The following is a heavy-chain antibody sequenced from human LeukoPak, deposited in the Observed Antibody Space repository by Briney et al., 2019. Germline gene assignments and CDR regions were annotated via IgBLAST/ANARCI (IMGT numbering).Heavy chain of an antibody. D-gene: IGHD6-13*01. Sequence: ASVKVSCKASGYTFTNYGITWVRQAPGQGLEWMGLINANNGNTNYAQNLQGRVTMTRDTSTSTAYMELRSLRSDDTAVYYCARGPIAAAGDYWGQGTLVTVSS. J-gene: IGHJ4*02. V-gene: IGHV1-18*01. CDR1: GYTFTNYG. CDR2: INANNGNT. CDR3: ARGPIAAAGDY.